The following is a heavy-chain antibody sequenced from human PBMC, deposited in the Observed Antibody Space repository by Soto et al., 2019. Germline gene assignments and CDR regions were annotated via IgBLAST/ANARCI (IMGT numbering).Heavy chain of an antibody. V-gene: IGHV4-4*02. CDR1: GGSISTSNW. D-gene: IGHD6-13*01. CDR2: VYRTGST. Sequence: QVQLQESGPGLVKPSGTLSLTCAVSGGSISTSNWWSWVRQPPGKGLEWIGEVYRTGSTNYNPSLESRLTISVDKSKTPFALKLTSVTAADTAVYYCARARATIAAAAIFDCWGQGTLVTVSS. CDR3: ARARATIAAAAIFDC. J-gene: IGHJ4*02.